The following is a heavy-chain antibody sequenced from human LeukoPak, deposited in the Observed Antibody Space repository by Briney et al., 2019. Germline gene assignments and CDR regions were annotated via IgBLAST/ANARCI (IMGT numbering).Heavy chain of an antibody. Sequence: SETLSLTCTVSGGSISSSSYYWGWLRQPPGKGLEWIGSIYYSGSTYYNPSLKSRVTISVDTSKNPFSLKLSSVTAADTAVYYCARVDTAMVTFDYWGQGTLVTVSS. CDR3: ARVDTAMVTFDY. CDR2: IYYSGST. V-gene: IGHV4-39*01. J-gene: IGHJ4*02. CDR1: GGSISSSSYY. D-gene: IGHD5-18*01.